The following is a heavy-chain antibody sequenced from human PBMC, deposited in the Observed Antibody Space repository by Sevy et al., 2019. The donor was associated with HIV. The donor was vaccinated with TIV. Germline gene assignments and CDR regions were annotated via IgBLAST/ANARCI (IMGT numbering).Heavy chain of an antibody. V-gene: IGHV1-18*01. CDR2: SSAYNGNT. Sequence: ASVKVSCKASGYTVTSYGISWVRQAPGQGLEWMGWSSAYNGNTNYAQKLQGRVTMTTDTSTSTAYMELRSLRSDDTAVYYCARDIFPTVTTLWYYFDYWGQGTLVTVSS. D-gene: IGHD4-4*01. CDR1: GYTVTSYG. CDR3: ARDIFPTVTTLWYYFDY. J-gene: IGHJ4*02.